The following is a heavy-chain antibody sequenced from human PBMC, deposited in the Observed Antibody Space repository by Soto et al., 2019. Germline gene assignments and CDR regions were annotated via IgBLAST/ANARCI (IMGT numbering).Heavy chain of an antibody. V-gene: IGHV3-33*01. J-gene: IGHJ4*02. CDR2: IWYDGSNK. D-gene: IGHD6-19*01. CDR1: GFTFSSYG. Sequence: GGSLRLSCAASGFTFSSYGMHWVRQAPGKGLEWVAVIWYDGSNKYYADSVKGRFTISRDNSKNTLYLQMNSLRAEDTAVYYCARDRLIAVAGIVYWGQGTLVTVSS. CDR3: ARDRLIAVAGIVY.